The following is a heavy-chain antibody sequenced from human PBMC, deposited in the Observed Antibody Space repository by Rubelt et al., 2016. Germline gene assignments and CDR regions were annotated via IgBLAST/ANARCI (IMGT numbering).Heavy chain of an antibody. J-gene: IGHJ5*02. CDR1: GGSFSGYY. Sequence: QVQLQQWGAGLLKPSETLSLTCAVYGGSFSGYYWSWIRQPPGKGLEWIGSIYYSGSTYYNPSLMGRVTISVDTSKNQFSLKLSSVTAADTAVYYCAREDYYGSGNWFDPWGQGTLVTVSS. V-gene: IGHV4-34*01. CDR3: AREDYYGSGNWFDP. CDR2: IYYSGST. D-gene: IGHD3-10*01.